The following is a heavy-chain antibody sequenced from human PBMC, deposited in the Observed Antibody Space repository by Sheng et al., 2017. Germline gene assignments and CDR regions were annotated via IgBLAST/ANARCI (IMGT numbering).Heavy chain of an antibody. J-gene: IGHJ3*02. CDR1: GGSISSYY. V-gene: IGHV4-59*01. Sequence: QVQLQESGPGLVKPSETLYLTCTVSGGSISSYYWSWIRAAPREGDWSGIGYIYLQWEHQLQPRPSRVDVTISVDTSKNQFSLKLSSVTAADTAVYYCARYALGGQERFYAFDYLGAKGQMVTVSS. CDR3: ARYALGGQERFYAFDY. CDR2: IYLQWEH.